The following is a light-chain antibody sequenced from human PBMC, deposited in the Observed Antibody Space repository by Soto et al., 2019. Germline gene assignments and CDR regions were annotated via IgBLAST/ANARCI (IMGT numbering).Light chain of an antibody. CDR3: QQYNTWPIT. CDR2: GAS. J-gene: IGKJ5*01. V-gene: IGKV3-15*01. CDR1: QSVGSN. Sequence: EIVMTQSPATLSVSPGERATLSCRASQSVGSNLAWYQQKPGQAPRLLIYGASARATGIPARFSGSGSGTEFTLTISSLQSEDFAGYSCQQYNTWPITFGQGTRLDIK.